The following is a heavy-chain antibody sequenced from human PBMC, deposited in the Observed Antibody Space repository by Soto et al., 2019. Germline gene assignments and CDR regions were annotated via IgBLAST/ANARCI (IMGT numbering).Heavy chain of an antibody. CDR1: GFTFTNAW. Sequence: PGGSLRLSCAASGFTFTNAWINWVRQAPGKGLEWVGRIKSKTDGGTTDYAEPVKGRFAISRDDSNNMVYLQMNSLKIEDTAVYYCTTDSYSTIIIVRFDEWGHGTLVTVSS. V-gene: IGHV3-15*07. J-gene: IGHJ4*01. CDR3: TTDSYSTIIIVRFDE. CDR2: IKSKTDGGTT. D-gene: IGHD3-22*01.